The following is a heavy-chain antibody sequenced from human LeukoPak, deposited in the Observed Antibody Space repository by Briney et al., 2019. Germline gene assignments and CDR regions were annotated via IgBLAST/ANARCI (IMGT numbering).Heavy chain of an antibody. Sequence: GASVKVSCKASGGTFSSYAISWVRQAPGQGLEWMVRIIPIFGTANYAQKFQGRVTITTDESTSTAYMGLSSLRSEDTAVYYCAREVDTAMVRLLDYWGQGTLVSVSS. J-gene: IGHJ4*02. D-gene: IGHD5-18*01. CDR1: GGTFSSYA. V-gene: IGHV1-69*05. CDR3: AREVDTAMVRLLDY. CDR2: IIPIFGTA.